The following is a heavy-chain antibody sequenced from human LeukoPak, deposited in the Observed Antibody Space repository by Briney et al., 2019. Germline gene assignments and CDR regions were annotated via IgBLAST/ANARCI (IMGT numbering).Heavy chain of an antibody. CDR3: ARVVAGIPRDWYFDL. CDR1: GFTVSSNY. Sequence: PGGSLRLSCAASGFTVSSNYMSWVRQAPGKGLEWVSVIYSGGSTYYADSVKGRFTISRDNSKNTLYLQMNSLRAEDTAVYYCARVVAGIPRDWYFDLWGRGTLVTVSS. CDR2: IYSGGST. J-gene: IGHJ2*01. D-gene: IGHD6-19*01. V-gene: IGHV3-53*01.